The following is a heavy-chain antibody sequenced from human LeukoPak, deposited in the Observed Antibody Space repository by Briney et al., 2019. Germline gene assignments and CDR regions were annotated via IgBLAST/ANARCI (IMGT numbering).Heavy chain of an antibody. CDR1: GFTFSTYW. J-gene: IGHJ2*01. V-gene: IGHV3-74*01. Sequence: GGSLTLSCGASGFTFSTYWIHWVRQAPGKGLVWVSQIKFDGSLASYADSVKGRFTISRDNAKNTLYLQMNSLGTEDTAVYYCVTGHYDSRMYFDLWGRGTLVTVSS. D-gene: IGHD3-16*01. CDR2: IKFDGSLA. CDR3: VTGHYDSRMYFDL.